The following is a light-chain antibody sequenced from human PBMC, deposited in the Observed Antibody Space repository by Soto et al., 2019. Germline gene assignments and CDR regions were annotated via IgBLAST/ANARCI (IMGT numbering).Light chain of an antibody. J-gene: IGLJ2*01. V-gene: IGLV2-23*01. CDR3: CSYAGSSTVV. Sequence: QSALTQPASVSGSPGQSITISCTGTSSDVGSYNLVSWYQQHPGKAPKLMIYEGSKRPSGVSNRFSGSKSGNTASLTISGXXAXXXADYYCCSYAGSSTVVFGGGTKVTVL. CDR1: SSDVGSYNL. CDR2: EGS.